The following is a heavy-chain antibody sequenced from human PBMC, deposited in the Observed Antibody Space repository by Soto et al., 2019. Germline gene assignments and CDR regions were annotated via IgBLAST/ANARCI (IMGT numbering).Heavy chain of an antibody. Sequence: GGSLRLSCAASGFTFGSYGMHWVRQAPGKGLEWVSAISSGGSTFFADSVKGRFIISRDNFKNTLYLQMNSLRVEDTAVYYCAKENSGYEKWGQGTLVTVSS. J-gene: IGHJ4*02. CDR2: ISSGGST. CDR1: GFTFGSYG. CDR3: AKENSGYEK. D-gene: IGHD5-12*01. V-gene: IGHV3-23*01.